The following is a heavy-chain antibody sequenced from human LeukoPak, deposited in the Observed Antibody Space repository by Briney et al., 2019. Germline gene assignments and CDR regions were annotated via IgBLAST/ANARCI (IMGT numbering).Heavy chain of an antibody. Sequence: GGSLRLSCAASGFTVSSNYMSWVRQAPGKGLEWVSVIYSGGKTYYADSVKGRFTISRDNSKNTLYLQMNSLRAEDTAVYYCARAVSSGYDPFDYWGQGTLVTVSS. D-gene: IGHD3-22*01. CDR1: GFTVSSNY. CDR3: ARAVSSGYDPFDY. J-gene: IGHJ4*02. CDR2: IYSGGKT. V-gene: IGHV3-53*01.